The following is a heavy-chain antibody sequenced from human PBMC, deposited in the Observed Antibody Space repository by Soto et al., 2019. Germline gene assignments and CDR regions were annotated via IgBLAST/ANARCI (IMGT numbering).Heavy chain of an antibody. CDR1: GFTFTKNA. V-gene: IGHV1-3*01. CDR3: AKDRALTIFGAVISSTFDF. J-gene: IGHJ4*02. D-gene: IGHD3-3*01. Sequence: ASVKVSCKASGFTFTKNAIHWVRQAPGQGLEWMGWINAGNGDTKYSQNFQGRVTITADTSTTTAYMELSSLRSEDTAIYYCAKDRALTIFGAVISSTFDFWGQGTLVTVSS. CDR2: INAGNGDT.